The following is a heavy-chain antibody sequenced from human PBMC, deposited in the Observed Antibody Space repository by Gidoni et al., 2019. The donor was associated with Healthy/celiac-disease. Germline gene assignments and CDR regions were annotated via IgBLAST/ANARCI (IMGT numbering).Heavy chain of an antibody. J-gene: IGHJ5*02. CDR1: GARVSSNSAA. CDR2: PYYRSKWYN. D-gene: IGHD2-2*01. V-gene: IGHV6-1*01. CDR3: ARDCSSTSCYGPDWFDP. Sequence: QVQLQQSGPGLVKPSPTLSLTCASSGARVSSNSAAWNWIRQSPSRGLEWLGRPYYRSKWYNDYAVSVKSRITINPDTSKNPFSLQLNSVTPEDTAVYYCARDCSSTSCYGPDWFDPWGQGTLVTVSS.